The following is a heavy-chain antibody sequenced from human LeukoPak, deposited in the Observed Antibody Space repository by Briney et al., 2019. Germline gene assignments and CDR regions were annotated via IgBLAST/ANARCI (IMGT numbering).Heavy chain of an antibody. CDR3: ARELHIAVAGTGDYYYYYMDV. CDR1: GYTFTSYA. CDR2: INTNTGNP. Sequence: ASVKVSCKASGYTFTSYAMNWVRQAPGQGLEWMGWINTNTGNPTYAQGFTGRFVFSLDTSVSTAYLQISSLKAEDTAVYYCARELHIAVAGTGDYYYYYMDVWGKGTTVTVSS. D-gene: IGHD6-19*01. V-gene: IGHV7-4-1*02. J-gene: IGHJ6*03.